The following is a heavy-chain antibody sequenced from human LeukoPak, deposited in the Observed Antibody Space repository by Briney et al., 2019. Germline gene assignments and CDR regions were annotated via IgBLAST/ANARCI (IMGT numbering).Heavy chain of an antibody. D-gene: IGHD3-22*01. CDR2: IWYDGSNK. V-gene: IGHV3-33*01. Sequence: PGGSLRLSCAASGFTFSSYGMHWVRQAPGKGLEWVAVIWYDGSNKYYADSVKGRFTISRDNSKNTLYLQMNSLRAEDTAVYYCARDIQYYYDSSGCLNWFDPWGQGTLVTVSS. J-gene: IGHJ5*02. CDR1: GFTFSSYG. CDR3: ARDIQYYYDSSGCLNWFDP.